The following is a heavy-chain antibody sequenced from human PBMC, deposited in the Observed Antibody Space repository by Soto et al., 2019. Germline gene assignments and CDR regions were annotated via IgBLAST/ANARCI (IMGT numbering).Heavy chain of an antibody. J-gene: IGHJ5*02. D-gene: IGHD3-16*01. CDR3: ERYDGFDP. CDR2: IDPSDSYT. CDR1: GYSFSTYW. Sequence: GESMKISYHGSGYSFSTYWISWVRQMPGKGLEWIGRIDPSDSYTNYSPSFQGHVTISADKSISTVYLQWSSLQDSDTAMYYCERYDGFDPWGQGTLVTVSS. V-gene: IGHV5-10-1*01.